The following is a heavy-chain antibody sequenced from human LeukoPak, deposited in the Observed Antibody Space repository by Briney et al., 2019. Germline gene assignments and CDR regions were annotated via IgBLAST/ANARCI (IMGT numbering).Heavy chain of an antibody. V-gene: IGHV4-30-4*01. Sequence: SETLSLTCTASGVSISSADYYWSWIRQPPGKGLEWIGYSSYSGSTSYNPSLNSRVTISVDTSKNQFSLRLSSVTAADTAVYYCGRDCVSGIDYWGQGTLVTVSS. CDR3: GRDCVSGIDY. J-gene: IGHJ4*02. CDR1: GVSISSADYY. CDR2: SSYSGST. D-gene: IGHD5/OR15-5a*01.